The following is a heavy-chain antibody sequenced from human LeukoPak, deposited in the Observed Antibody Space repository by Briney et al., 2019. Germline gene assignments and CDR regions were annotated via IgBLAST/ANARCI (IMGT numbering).Heavy chain of an antibody. V-gene: IGHV1-2*02. CDR1: GFTFSGSA. D-gene: IGHD6-19*01. CDR3: ARSQSSDYNDY. CDR2: INPNSGGT. J-gene: IGHJ4*02. Sequence: PGGSLRLSCAASGFTFSGSAMHWVRQAPGQGLEWMGWINPNSGGTNYAQKFQGRVTMTRDTSISTAYMELSRLRSDDTAVYYCARSQSSDYNDYWGQGTLVTVSS.